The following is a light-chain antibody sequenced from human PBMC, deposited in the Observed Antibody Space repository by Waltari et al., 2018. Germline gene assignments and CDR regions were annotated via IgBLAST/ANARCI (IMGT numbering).Light chain of an antibody. CDR3: QQYNNWPRT. CDR2: GAS. V-gene: IGKV3-15*01. J-gene: IGKJ1*01. CDR1: QSVSRN. Sequence: EIVMTQSPATLSVSPGDRATLSCRASQSVSRNLAWYQQKPGQAPRLLIYGASTRATGIPARFSGSGSGTEFTLTISSMQSEDFAVYYCQQYNNWPRTFGQGTKVGIK.